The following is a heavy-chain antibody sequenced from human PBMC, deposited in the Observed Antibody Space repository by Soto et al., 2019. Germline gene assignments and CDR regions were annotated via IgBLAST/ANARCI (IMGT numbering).Heavy chain of an antibody. Sequence: LRLSCAASGFTFSSYAMSWVRQAPGKGLEWVSAISGSGGSTYYADSVKGRFTISRDNSKNTLYLQMNSLRAEDTAVYYCAKSVEPWIQLWFDYWGQGTLVTVSS. CDR3: AKSVEPWIQLWFDY. V-gene: IGHV3-23*01. D-gene: IGHD5-18*01. J-gene: IGHJ4*02. CDR2: ISGSGGST. CDR1: GFTFSSYA.